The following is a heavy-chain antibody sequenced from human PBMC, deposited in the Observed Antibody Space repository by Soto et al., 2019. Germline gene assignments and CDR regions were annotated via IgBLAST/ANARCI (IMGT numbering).Heavy chain of an antibody. V-gene: IGHV3-74*01. J-gene: IGHJ3*01. Sequence: EVKVVESGGGLVQPGGSLRLSCAASGFTFSDNWMHWVRQPPGKGPVWVSRISGDASSTSYADSVKGRFTISRDSAKNTVYLQMDSLRVDDTALYYCAGEHVLMFASYDAFNVWGQGTLVTVSS. CDR2: ISGDASST. D-gene: IGHD2-21*01. CDR1: GFTFSDNW. CDR3: AGEHVLMFASYDAFNV.